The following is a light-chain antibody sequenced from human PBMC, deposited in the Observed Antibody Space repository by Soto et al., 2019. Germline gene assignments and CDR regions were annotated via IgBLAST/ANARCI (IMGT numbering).Light chain of an antibody. J-gene: IGLJ2*01. CDR3: CSYADNYVQ. V-gene: IGLV2-11*01. CDR1: SSNVGGYHY. Sequence: QSALTQPRSVSGSPGQSVTISCTGTSSNVGGYHYVSWYQHHPGTAPKLMIFDVTKRPSGVPDRFSGSKSGNTASLTISGLQAEDECDYYCCSYADNYVQFGGGTKLTVL. CDR2: DVT.